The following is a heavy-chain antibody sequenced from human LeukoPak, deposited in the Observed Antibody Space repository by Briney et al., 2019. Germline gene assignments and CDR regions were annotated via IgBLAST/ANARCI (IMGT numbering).Heavy chain of an antibody. D-gene: IGHD2-8*01. CDR3: ARGGRGYWT. CDR2: IYSSGST. CDR1: GGSINNYY. J-gene: IGHJ4*02. Sequence: SETLSLTCTVSGGSINNYYWSWIRQPAGKGLEWIGLIYSSGSTSYNPSLKSRVTMSVDTSKKQFSLRLSSVTAADTAVYYCARGGRGYWTWGQGTLVTVSS. V-gene: IGHV4-4*07.